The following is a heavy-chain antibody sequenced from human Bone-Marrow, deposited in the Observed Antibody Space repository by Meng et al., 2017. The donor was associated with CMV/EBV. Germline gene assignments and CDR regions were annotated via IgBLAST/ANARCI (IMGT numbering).Heavy chain of an antibody. CDR2: INWKSGTI. V-gene: IGHV3-9*01. J-gene: IGHJ6*02. CDR3: ASGQVYYDFWSGYNYGMDV. CDR1: KFTFDDYA. Sequence: GGPLRLSCVASKFTFDDYAMHWVRQAPGKGLEWVSGINWKSGTIDYADSVKGRFTISRDNAKNSLYLQMNSLRAEDTAVYYCASGQVYYDFWSGYNYGMDVWGQGTTVTVSS. D-gene: IGHD3-3*01.